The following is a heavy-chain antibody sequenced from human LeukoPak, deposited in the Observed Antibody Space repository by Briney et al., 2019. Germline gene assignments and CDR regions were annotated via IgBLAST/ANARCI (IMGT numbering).Heavy chain of an antibody. J-gene: IGHJ5*02. V-gene: IGHV3-33*01. Sequence: QPGRSLRLSCAASGFTFSSYGMHWVRQAPGKGLDGVAGIWYDGSNKYYADSVKGRFTISRDNSKNTLYLQMNSLRAEDTAVYYCARDDSGYDGGWFDPWGQGTLVTVSS. D-gene: IGHD5-12*01. CDR2: IWYDGSNK. CDR3: ARDDSGYDGGWFDP. CDR1: GFTFSSYG.